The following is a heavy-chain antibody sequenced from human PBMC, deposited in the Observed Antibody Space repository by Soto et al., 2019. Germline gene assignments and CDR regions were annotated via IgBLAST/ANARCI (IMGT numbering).Heavy chain of an antibody. J-gene: IGHJ5*02. CDR1: GFIFSGHA. V-gene: IGHV3-23*01. Sequence: GGSLRLSCEASGFIFSGHAMSLVRQAPGEGLEWVSSISGNGIATYYADSVKGRFTISRDNSKNTLYLKMNRLRADDTAVYYCARAAISMVRGPNNWLDPWGQGGMVTVSS. D-gene: IGHD3-10*01. CDR3: ARAAISMVRGPNNWLDP. CDR2: ISGNGIAT.